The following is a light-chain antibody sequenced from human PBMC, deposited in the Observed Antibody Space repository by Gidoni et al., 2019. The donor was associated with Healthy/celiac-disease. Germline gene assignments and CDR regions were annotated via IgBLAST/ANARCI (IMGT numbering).Light chain of an antibody. CDR1: QAVSNSY. J-gene: IGKJ1*01. Sequence: ERVLTQSPGTLSLSQGERATLSCRASQAVSNSYFAWYVPKPGPDPRRLIYVASNRSNGTPDTFSGSGSGTDFTLTISRLEPEDFATYYWRQYGSSSGAFGQXTKVEIK. CDR3: RQYGSSSGA. V-gene: IGKV3-20*01. CDR2: VAS.